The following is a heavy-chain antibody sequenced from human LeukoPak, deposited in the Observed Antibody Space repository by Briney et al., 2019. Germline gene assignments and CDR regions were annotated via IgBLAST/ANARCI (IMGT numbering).Heavy chain of an antibody. Sequence: PSETLSLTYAVYGGSFSGYYWSWIRQPPGKGLEWIGEINHSGSTNYNPSLKSRVTISVDTSKNQFSLKLSSVTAADTAVYYCARYSDILTGYYYPYAFDIWGQGTMVTVSS. J-gene: IGHJ3*02. D-gene: IGHD3-9*01. CDR2: INHSGST. CDR1: GGSFSGYY. V-gene: IGHV4-34*01. CDR3: ARYSDILTGYYYPYAFDI.